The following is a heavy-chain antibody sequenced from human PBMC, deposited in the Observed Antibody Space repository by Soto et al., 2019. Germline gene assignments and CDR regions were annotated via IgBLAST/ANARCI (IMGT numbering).Heavy chain of an antibody. J-gene: IGHJ3*02. Sequence: PSXTLSLTFRVSCDSISSSNSHWGWTRQPPGKGLEYIVIVYYGGAIFYSGNIYYNPSLKSRVTISVDTSKNQFSLRLSSVTAADTGVYYCVRYDRINMKPYSPEGFHIWGHGTMVTVSS. D-gene: IGHD3-3*02. CDR3: VRYDRINMKPYSPEGFHI. V-gene: IGHV4-39*01. CDR2: VYYGGAIFYSGNI. CDR1: CDSISSSNSH.